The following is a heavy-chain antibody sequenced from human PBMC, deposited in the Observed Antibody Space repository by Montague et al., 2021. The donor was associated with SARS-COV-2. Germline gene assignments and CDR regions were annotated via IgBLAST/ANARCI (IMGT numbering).Heavy chain of an antibody. CDR3: ARGQQGVNMVLVVIGFYYYMDV. D-gene: IGHD3-22*01. V-gene: IGHV4-34*01. CDR2: INQSGSI. Sequence: SQTLSLTCAVSGGSFSGFYWNWVRQPPGEGLEWIGEINQSGSINYNPSLKSRVTILVDTSKNQFSLKLTSVTAADTAVCYCARGQQGVNMVLVVIGFYYYMDVWGKGTTVTVSS. J-gene: IGHJ6*03. CDR1: GGSFSGFY.